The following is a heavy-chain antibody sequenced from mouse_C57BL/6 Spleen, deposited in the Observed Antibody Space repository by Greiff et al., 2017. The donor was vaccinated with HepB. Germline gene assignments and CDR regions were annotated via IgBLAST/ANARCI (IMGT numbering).Heavy chain of an antibody. V-gene: IGHV5-9-1*02. CDR3: TRAYYSNYFAY. CDR2: ISSGGDYI. CDR1: GFTFSSYA. D-gene: IGHD2-5*01. Sequence: EVQGVESGEGLVKPGGSLKLSCAASGFTFSSYAMSWVRQTPEKRLEWVAYISSGGDYIYYADTVKGRFTISRDNARNTLYLQMSSLKSEDTAMYYCTRAYYSNYFAYWGQGTLVTVSA. J-gene: IGHJ3*01.